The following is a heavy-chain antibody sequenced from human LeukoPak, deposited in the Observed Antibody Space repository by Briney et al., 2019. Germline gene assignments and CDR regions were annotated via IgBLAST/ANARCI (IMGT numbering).Heavy chain of an antibody. V-gene: IGHV1-46*01. CDR1: GYKFTDDY. Sequence: ASVKVSCKASGYKFTDDYMHWVRQAPGQGLEWMGIINPSGNSTSYPQRFQGRITMTWDTSTSTGYMELSRLRSEDTAVYYCATSVLDYWGQGTLVTVSS. CDR3: ATSVLDY. J-gene: IGHJ4*02. CDR2: INPSGNST.